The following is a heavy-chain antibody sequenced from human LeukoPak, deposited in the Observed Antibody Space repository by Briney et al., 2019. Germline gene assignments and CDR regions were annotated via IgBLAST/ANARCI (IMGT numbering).Heavy chain of an antibody. CDR2: ISAYNGNT. CDR3: ARDHIVVVTAPCCAIGI. Sequence: PPASVKVSCKASGYTFTSYGISWVRQAPGQGLEWMGWISAYNGNTNYAQKLQGRVTMTTDTSTSTAYMELRSLRSDDTAVYYCARDHIVVVTAPCCAIGIWGQGTMVTVSS. D-gene: IGHD2-21*02. CDR1: GYTFTSYG. V-gene: IGHV1-18*01. J-gene: IGHJ3*02.